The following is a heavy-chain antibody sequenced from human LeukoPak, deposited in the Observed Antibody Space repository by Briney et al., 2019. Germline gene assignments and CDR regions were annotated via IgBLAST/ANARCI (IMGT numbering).Heavy chain of an antibody. V-gene: IGHV4-34*01. J-gene: IGHJ3*02. CDR2: INHSGST. CDR3: ARVAKIRFLPTPGAFDI. CDR1: GGSISSYY. Sequence: SETLSLTCTVSGGSISSYYWGWIRQPPGKGLEWIGEINHSGSTNYNPSLKSRVTISVDTSKNQFSLKLSSVTAADTAVYYCARVAKIRFLPTPGAFDIWGQGTMVTVSS. D-gene: IGHD3-3*01.